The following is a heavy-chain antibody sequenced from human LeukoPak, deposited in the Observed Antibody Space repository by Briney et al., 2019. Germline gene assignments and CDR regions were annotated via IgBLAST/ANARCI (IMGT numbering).Heavy chain of an antibody. Sequence: SETLSLTCTVSGGSISSGSYYWSWIRQPAGKGLEWIGRIYTSGSTNYNPSLKSRVTISVDTSKNQFSLKLSSVTAADTAVYYCARGFRRYYHSSGYWEDYWGQGTLVTVSS. V-gene: IGHV4-61*02. J-gene: IGHJ4*02. CDR1: GGSISSGSYY. D-gene: IGHD3-22*01. CDR2: IYTSGST. CDR3: ARGFRRYYHSSGYWEDY.